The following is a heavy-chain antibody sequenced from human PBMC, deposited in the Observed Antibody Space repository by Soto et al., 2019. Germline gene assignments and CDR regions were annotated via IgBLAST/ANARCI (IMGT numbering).Heavy chain of an antibody. CDR1: GYTFTSDG. Sequence: ASVKVSFKASGYTFTSDGISWVGHARVQVLEWMGWISAYNGNTNYAQKLQGRVTMTTDTSTSTAYMELRSLRSDDTAVYYCARAGQQLVWGGYYYYGMDVWGQGTTVTVSS. D-gene: IGHD6-13*01. CDR2: ISAYNGNT. CDR3: ARAGQQLVWGGYYYYGMDV. J-gene: IGHJ6*02. V-gene: IGHV1-18*04.